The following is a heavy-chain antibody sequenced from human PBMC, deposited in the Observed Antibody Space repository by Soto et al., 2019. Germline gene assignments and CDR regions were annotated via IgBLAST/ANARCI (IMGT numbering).Heavy chain of an antibody. Sequence: QVQLVQSGAEVKKPGASVKVSCKASGYTFTGYYMHWVRQAPGQGLEWMGWINPNSGGTNYAQKFQGRVTMTRDTSIRTVYMELSRLGSDDTAVYYCARERAQIRDYYYGMDVWGQGTTVTVSS. J-gene: IGHJ6*02. CDR3: ARERAQIRDYYYGMDV. D-gene: IGHD4-17*01. V-gene: IGHV1-2*02. CDR1: GYTFTGYY. CDR2: INPNSGGT.